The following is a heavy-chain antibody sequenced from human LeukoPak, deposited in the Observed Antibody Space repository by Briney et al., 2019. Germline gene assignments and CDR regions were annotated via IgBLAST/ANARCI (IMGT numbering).Heavy chain of an antibody. V-gene: IGHV1-18*04. D-gene: IGHD6-13*01. CDR1: GYTFTGYY. CDR2: ISAYNGNT. CDR3: ARAQPYSSLDY. J-gene: IGHJ4*02. Sequence: ASVKVSCKASGYTFTGYYMHWVRQAPGQGLEWMGWISAYNGNTNYAQKLQGRVTMTTDTSTSTAYMELRSLRSDDTAVYYCARAQPYSSLDYWGQGTLVTVSS.